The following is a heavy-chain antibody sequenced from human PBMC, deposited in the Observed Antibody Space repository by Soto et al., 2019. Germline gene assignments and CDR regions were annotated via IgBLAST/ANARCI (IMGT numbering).Heavy chain of an antibody. J-gene: IGHJ4*02. V-gene: IGHV1-8*01. CDR1: GYTFTSYD. D-gene: IGHD2-8*02. CDR3: ARGVVTAGGVDY. CDR2: MNPNSGNT. Sequence: ASVKVSCKASGYTFTSYDINWVRQATGQGLEWMGWMNPNSGNTGYAQKFQGRVTMTRSTSISTAYMELSSLRSEDTAVYYCARGVVTAGGVDYWGQGTLLTVSS.